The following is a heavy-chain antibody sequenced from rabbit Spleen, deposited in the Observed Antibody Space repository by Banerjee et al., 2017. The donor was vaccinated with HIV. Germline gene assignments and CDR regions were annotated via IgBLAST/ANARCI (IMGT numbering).Heavy chain of an antibody. CDR1: GFSLSNYYV. V-gene: IGHV1S45*01. CDR2: IAGSSSGFT. J-gene: IGHJ6*01. Sequence: QQQLVDSGGGLVQPGGSLALTCKASGFSLSNYYVMCWVRQAPGKGLEWISCIAGSSSGFTYSATWAKGRFTISKTSSTTVTLQMTSLTVADTATYFCARDTGSSFSSYGMDLWGPGTLVTVS. D-gene: IGHD8-1*01. CDR3: ARDTGSSFSSYGMDL.